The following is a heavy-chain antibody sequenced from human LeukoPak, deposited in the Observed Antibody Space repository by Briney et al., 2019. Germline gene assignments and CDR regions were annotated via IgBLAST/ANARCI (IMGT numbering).Heavy chain of an antibody. V-gene: IGHV1-69*13. D-gene: IGHD4-17*01. J-gene: IGHJ3*02. CDR2: IIPIFGTA. CDR1: GGTFSSYA. Sequence: SVKVSCKASGGTFSSYAISWVRQAPGQGLEWMGGIIPIFGTANYAQKFQGRVTITADESTSTAYMELSSLRSEDTAAYYCARDRATVTTGGDAFDIWGQGTMVTVSS. CDR3: ARDRATVTTGGDAFDI.